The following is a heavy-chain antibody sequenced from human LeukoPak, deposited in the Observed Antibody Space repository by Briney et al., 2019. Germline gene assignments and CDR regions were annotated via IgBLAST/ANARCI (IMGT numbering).Heavy chain of an antibody. CDR2: INHSGST. J-gene: IGHJ4*02. CDR3: ARGMYDFWSGYPYYFDY. CDR1: GGSFSGYY. V-gene: IGHV4-34*01. D-gene: IGHD3-3*01. Sequence: SETLSLTCAVYGGSFSGYYWSWIRQPPGKGLEWIGEINHSGSTNYNPSLKSRVTISVDTSKNQLSLKLSSVTAADTAVYYCARGMYDFWSGYPYYFDYWGQGTLVTVSS.